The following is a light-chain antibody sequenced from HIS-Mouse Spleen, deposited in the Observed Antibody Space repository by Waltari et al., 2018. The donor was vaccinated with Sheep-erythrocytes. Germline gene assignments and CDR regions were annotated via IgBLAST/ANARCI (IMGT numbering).Light chain of an antibody. J-gene: IGKJ2*01. CDR1: QSVSSY. V-gene: IGKV3-11*01. CDR3: QQRSNWYT. CDR2: DAS. Sequence: EIVLTQSPATLSLSPGERATLSCRASQSVSSYLAWYQQKPGQAPRLLIYDASSRATGIPARFSGSGSGTDFTLTISSLEPEDFAVYYCQQRSNWYTFGQVTKLEIK.